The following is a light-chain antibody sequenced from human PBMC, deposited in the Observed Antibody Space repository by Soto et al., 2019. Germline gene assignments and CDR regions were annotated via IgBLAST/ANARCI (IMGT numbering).Light chain of an antibody. CDR3: QQYDSYSG. CDR1: QSISSY. CDR2: DAS. J-gene: IGKJ3*01. Sequence: DIQLTQSPSTLSASVGDRVTITCRASQSISSYLAWYQQKPGKAPKLQIYDASRLETGVPSRFSGSGSGTEFTLTISSLQPDDFATYYCQQYDSYSGFGPGTKVDI. V-gene: IGKV1-5*01.